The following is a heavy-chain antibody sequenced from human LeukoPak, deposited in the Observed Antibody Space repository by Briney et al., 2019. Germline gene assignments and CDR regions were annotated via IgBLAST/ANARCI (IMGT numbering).Heavy chain of an antibody. CDR1: GFTLSSYW. V-gene: IGHV3-7*01. CDR3: ARFPLITAAVYFDY. Sequence: PGGSLRLSCAASGFTLSSYWMSWVRQAPGKGLEWVANIKQDGSEKYYVDSVKGRFTISRDNAKNSLYLQMNSLRAGDPAVYYCARFPLITAAVYFDYWGQGTLVTVSS. D-gene: IGHD6-13*01. J-gene: IGHJ4*02. CDR2: IKQDGSEK.